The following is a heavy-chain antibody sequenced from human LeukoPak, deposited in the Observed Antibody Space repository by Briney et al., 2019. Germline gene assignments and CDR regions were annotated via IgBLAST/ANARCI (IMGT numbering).Heavy chain of an antibody. CDR2: INHSGST. D-gene: IGHD3-10*01. J-gene: IGHJ5*02. V-gene: IGHV4-34*01. CDR1: GGSFSGYY. Sequence: SETLSLTCAVYGGSFSGYYWSWIRQPPGKGLEWIGEINHSGSTNYNPSLKSRVTISVDTSKNQFSLKLSSVTAADTAVYYCARGNQFYYYGSGSYYRNWFDPWGQGTLVTVSS. CDR3: ARGNQFYYYGSGSYYRNWFDP.